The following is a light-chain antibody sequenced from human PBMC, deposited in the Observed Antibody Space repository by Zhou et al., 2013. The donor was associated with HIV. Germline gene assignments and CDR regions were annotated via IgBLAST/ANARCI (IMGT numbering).Light chain of an antibody. Sequence: EIVLTQSPGTLSLSPGEGATLSCRASQTISSNYLAWYQQKAGQAPRLLIYGASSRATGIPDRFSGSGSGTDFTLTITRLEPEDFATYYCQQYDNLPMYTFGQGTKLEVK. CDR1: QTISSNY. CDR3: QQYDNLPMYT. J-gene: IGKJ2*01. CDR2: GAS. V-gene: IGKV3-20*01.